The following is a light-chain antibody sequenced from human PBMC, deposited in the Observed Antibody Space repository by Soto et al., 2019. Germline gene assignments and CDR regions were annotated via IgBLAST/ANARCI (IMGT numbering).Light chain of an antibody. V-gene: IGKV3-20*01. J-gene: IGKJ1*01. CDR2: ATS. Sequence: EIVLTQSPGTLSLSPGETATLACRASQTVNSNYLAWFQQIPGQAPRLLIFATSRRATDIPDRFSGSVSGTYFTLAIRRLEPEDCAVYYCHQFGYSPRTFGQGTKVE. CDR3: HQFGYSPRT. CDR1: QTVNSNY.